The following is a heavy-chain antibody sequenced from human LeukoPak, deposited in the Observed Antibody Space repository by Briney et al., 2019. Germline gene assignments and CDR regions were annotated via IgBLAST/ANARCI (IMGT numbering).Heavy chain of an antibody. D-gene: IGHD6-19*01. CDR3: ARGRGGQWLANFDY. V-gene: IGHV4-38-2*01. J-gene: IGHJ4*02. Sequence: SETLSLTCAVSGYSISSGYYWGWIRPPPGKGLEWIGSIYHSGSTYYNPSLKSRVTISVDTSKNQFSLKLSSVTAADTAVYYCARGRGGQWLANFDYWGQGTLVTVSS. CDR1: GYSISSGYY. CDR2: IYHSGST.